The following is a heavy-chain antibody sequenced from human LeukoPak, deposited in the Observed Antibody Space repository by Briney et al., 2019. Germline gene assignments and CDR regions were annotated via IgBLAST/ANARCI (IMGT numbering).Heavy chain of an antibody. J-gene: IGHJ3*02. CDR2: ISYDGSNK. CDR3: ALISSEFGDLAFDI. D-gene: IGHD3-10*01. CDR1: GFTFSSYA. Sequence: GGSLRLSCAASGFTFSSYAMHWVRQAPGKGLEWVAVISYDGSNKYYADSVKGRFTISRDNSKNTLYLQMNSLRAEDTAVYYCALISSEFGDLAFDIWGQGTMVTVSS. V-gene: IGHV3-30*04.